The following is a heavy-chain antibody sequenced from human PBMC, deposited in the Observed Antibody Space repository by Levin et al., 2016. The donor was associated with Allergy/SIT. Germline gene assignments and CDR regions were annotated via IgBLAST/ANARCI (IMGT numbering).Heavy chain of an antibody. Sequence: GESLKISCAASGFTVSSNYMSWVRQAPGKGLEWVSVIYSGGSTYYADSVKGRFTISRDNSKNTLYLQMNSLRAEDTAVYYCARSRKLRGYSGYDIVPYFDYWGQGTLVTVSS. CDR3: ARSRKLRGYSGYDIVPYFDY. D-gene: IGHD5-12*01. J-gene: IGHJ4*02. CDR1: GFTVSSNY. V-gene: IGHV3-66*01. CDR2: IYSGGST.